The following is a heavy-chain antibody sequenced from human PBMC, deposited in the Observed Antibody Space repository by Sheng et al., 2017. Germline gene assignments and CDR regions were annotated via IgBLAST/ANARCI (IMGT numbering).Heavy chain of an antibody. J-gene: IGHJ4*02. V-gene: IGHV3-15*01. D-gene: IGHD1-26*01. CDR2: IKSKGGGGTT. CDR3: AFPSLWDLRYYFDY. Sequence: EVQLVESGGGLVKPGGSLRLSCAGSGFTFSDAWMSWVRQAPGKGLEWVGRIKSKGGGGTTDYATPVKGRFTISRDDSKNTLYLQMNSLKTEDTAVYYCAFPSLWDLRYYFDYWGQGTLVTVSS. CDR1: GFTFSDAW.